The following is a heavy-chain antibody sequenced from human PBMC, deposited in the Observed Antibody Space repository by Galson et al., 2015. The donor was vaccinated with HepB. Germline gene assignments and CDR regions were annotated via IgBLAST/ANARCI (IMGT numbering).Heavy chain of an antibody. J-gene: IGHJ4*02. D-gene: IGHD1-26*01. CDR1: GFPFSSYE. CDR2: ISNTGNTM. Sequence: SLRLSCAASGFPFSSYEMNWVRQAPGKGLEWVSFISNTGNTMYYADSVKGRFTISRDNAKNSLYLQMNSLRVEDTAVYYCARDGHIVGTLFDYWGQGTLVTVSS. V-gene: IGHV3-48*03. CDR3: ARDGHIVGTLFDY.